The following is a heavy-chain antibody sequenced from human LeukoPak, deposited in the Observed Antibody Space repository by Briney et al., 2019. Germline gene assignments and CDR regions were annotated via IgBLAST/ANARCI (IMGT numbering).Heavy chain of an antibody. D-gene: IGHD2-2*02. Sequence: SVKVSCKGSGGTFSKSSISWVRQAPGQGLEWIGRTIPLVGVTHYAQKLQGRVTITADRSTGTAFMELNSLRSEDTAVYYCARVQAVGVPVAIDAYYDYGMDIWGQGTTVTVSS. V-gene: IGHV1-69*04. CDR1: GGTFSKSS. CDR2: TIPLVGVT. J-gene: IGHJ6*02. CDR3: ARVQAVGVPVAIDAYYDYGMDI.